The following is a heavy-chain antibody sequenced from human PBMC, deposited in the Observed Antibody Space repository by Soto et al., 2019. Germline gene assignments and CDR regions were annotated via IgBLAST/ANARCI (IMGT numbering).Heavy chain of an antibody. Sequence: SQTLSLPCAISGDSVSSTSAAWSWIRQSPSRGLEWLGRTYYRSKWYSDYAVSVKSRITINPDTSKNQFSLRLNSVTPEDTAVYYCARGSYYSGWVWGQGTLVTVSS. CDR2: TYYRSKWYS. J-gene: IGHJ4*02. D-gene: IGHD6-19*01. V-gene: IGHV6-1*01. CDR3: ARGSYYSGWV. CDR1: GDSVSSTSAA.